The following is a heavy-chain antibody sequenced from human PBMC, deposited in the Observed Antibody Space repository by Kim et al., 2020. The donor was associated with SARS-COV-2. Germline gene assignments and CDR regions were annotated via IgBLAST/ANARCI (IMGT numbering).Heavy chain of an antibody. CDR2: ISSSSSYI. J-gene: IGHJ4*02. CDR3: AREGGRYYDSSGYYFGLYYFAY. CDR1: GFTFSSYS. Sequence: GGSLRLSCAASGFTFSSYSMNWVRQAPGKGLEWVSSISSSSSYIYYADSVKGRFTISRDNAKNSLYLQMNSLRAEDTAVYYCAREGGRYYDSSGYYFGLYYFAYWGQGTLVTVSS. D-gene: IGHD3-22*01. V-gene: IGHV3-21*01.